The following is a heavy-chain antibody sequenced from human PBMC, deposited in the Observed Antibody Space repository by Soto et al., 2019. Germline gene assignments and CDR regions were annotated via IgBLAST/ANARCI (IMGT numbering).Heavy chain of an antibody. V-gene: IGHV3-33*01. CDR2: IWYDGSNK. CDR1: GFTFSSYG. J-gene: IGHJ6*02. Sequence: QVQLVESGGGVAQPGRSLRLSCAASGFTFSSYGMHWVRQAPGKGLEWVAVIWYDGSNKYYADSVKGRFTISRDNSKNTLYLQMNSLRAEDTAVYYCACLWSGFRPVTLYGMDVWGQGTTVTVSS. CDR3: ACLWSGFRPVTLYGMDV. D-gene: IGHD3-3*01.